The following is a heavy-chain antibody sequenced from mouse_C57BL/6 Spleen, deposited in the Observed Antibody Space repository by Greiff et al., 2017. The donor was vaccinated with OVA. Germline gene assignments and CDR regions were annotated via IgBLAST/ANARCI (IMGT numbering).Heavy chain of an antibody. J-gene: IGHJ3*01. CDR3: AREGPPHYYGSSYGGLSY. D-gene: IGHD1-1*01. CDR1: GYTFTSYW. V-gene: IGHV1-52*01. Sequence: QVQLQQPGAELVRPGSSVKLSCKASGYTFTSYWMHWVKQRPIQGLEWIGNIDPSDSDTHYNQKFKDKATLTVDKSSSTAYMQLSSLTSEDSAVYYCAREGPPHYYGSSYGGLSYWGQGTLVTVSA. CDR2: IDPSDSDT.